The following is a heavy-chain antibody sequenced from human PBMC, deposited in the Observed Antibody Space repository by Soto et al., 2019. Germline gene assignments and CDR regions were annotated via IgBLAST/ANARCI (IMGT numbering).Heavy chain of an antibody. CDR3: ANGPPPPHYYDSSGYYPPPDY. CDR2: ISGSGGST. V-gene: IGHV3-23*01. D-gene: IGHD3-22*01. Sequence: GGSLRLSCAASGFTFSSYAMSWVRQAPGKGLEWVSAISGSGGSTYYADSVKGRFTISRDNSKNTLYLQMNSLRAEDTAVYYCANGPPPPHYYDSSGYYPPPDYWGQGTLVTVSS. J-gene: IGHJ4*02. CDR1: GFTFSSYA.